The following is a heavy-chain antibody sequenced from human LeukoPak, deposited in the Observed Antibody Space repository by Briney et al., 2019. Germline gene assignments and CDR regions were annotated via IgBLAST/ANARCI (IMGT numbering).Heavy chain of an antibody. CDR2: ISGSSSTI. CDR3: ARLPPPYYYDSSGYIPPDY. Sequence: GGSLRLSCAASGFTFSSYSMNWVRQAPGKGLEWGSYISGSSSTIYYADSVKGRFTISRDNGKNTLYLQMNSLRAEDTAVYYCARLPPPYYYDSSGYIPPDYWGQGTLVTVSS. V-gene: IGHV3-48*01. D-gene: IGHD3-22*01. CDR1: GFTFSSYS. J-gene: IGHJ4*02.